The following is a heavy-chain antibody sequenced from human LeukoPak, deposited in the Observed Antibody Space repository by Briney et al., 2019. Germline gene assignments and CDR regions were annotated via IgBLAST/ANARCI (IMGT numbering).Heavy chain of an antibody. J-gene: IGHJ6*02. Sequence: PSETLSLTCAVYGGSFSGYYWSWIRQPPGKGLEWIGSIYYSGSTYYNPSLKSRVTISVDTSKNRFSLKLSSVTAADTAVYYCARTANDYGDYDYYYGMDVWGQGTTVTVSS. CDR3: ARTANDYGDYDYYYGMDV. D-gene: IGHD4-17*01. V-gene: IGHV4-34*01. CDR2: IYYSGST. CDR1: GGSFSGYY.